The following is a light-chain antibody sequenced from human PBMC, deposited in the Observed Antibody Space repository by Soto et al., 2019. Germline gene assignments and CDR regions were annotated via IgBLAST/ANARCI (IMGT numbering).Light chain of an antibody. J-gene: IGLJ2*01. CDR3: SSHKSRSAPV. CDR2: DVT. V-gene: IGLV2-14*03. Sequence: QSALTQPASVSGSPGQSITISCTGTSSDVGGYDRVSWYQQHPGKAPKLMIFDVTNRPSGVSNRFSGSKSGNTASLTISGLQGDDEAVYYCSSHKSRSAPVFGGGTKLTVL. CDR1: SSDVGGYDR.